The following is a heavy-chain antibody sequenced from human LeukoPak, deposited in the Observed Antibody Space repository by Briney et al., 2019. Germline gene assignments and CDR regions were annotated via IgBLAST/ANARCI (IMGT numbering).Heavy chain of an antibody. D-gene: IGHD3-10*01. Sequence: PGGSLRLSCAASGFTFSDHDMDWVRQAPGKGLQWVGRSRNTASIYTTKYAASVKGRFTIPRDNAKNSLYLQMNSLRAEDTAVYYCASEYGSGSYCMDVWGKGTTVTISS. CDR2: SRNTASIYTT. CDR1: GFTFSDHD. CDR3: ASEYGSGSYCMDV. V-gene: IGHV3-72*01. J-gene: IGHJ6*04.